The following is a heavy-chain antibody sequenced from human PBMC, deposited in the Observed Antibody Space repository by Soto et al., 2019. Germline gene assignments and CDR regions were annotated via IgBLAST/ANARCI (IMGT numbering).Heavy chain of an antibody. D-gene: IGHD4-17*01. J-gene: IGHJ4*02. Sequence: EVQLVESGGGLVQPGGSLRLSCAASGFTFSSHWMHWVRQVPGKGLVWVSRIKSDGSSTAYADSVKGRFTISRENAKNTLYLQMNSLRVEDSAVYYCARDRPEILNPTDYPMFDYWGQGTLVTVSS. CDR2: IKSDGSST. CDR1: GFTFSSHW. CDR3: ARDRPEILNPTDYPMFDY. V-gene: IGHV3-74*01.